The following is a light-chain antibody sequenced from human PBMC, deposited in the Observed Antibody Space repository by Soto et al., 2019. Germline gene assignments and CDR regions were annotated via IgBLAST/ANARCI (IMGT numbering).Light chain of an antibody. V-gene: IGKV1-5*03. CDR1: QTISSW. Sequence: DIQMTQSPSTLSGSVGDRVTIXCRASQTISSWLAWYQQKPGKAPKLLIYKASTLKSGVPSRFSGSGSGTEFTLTISSLQPDDFATYYCQHHNSYSEAFGQGTKVDIK. J-gene: IGKJ1*01. CDR3: QHHNSYSEA. CDR2: KAS.